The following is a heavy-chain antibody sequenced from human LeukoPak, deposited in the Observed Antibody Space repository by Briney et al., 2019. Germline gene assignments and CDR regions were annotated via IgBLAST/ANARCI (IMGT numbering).Heavy chain of an antibody. Sequence: AASVKVSCRASGYTFTGYYMHWVRQAPGQGLEWMGWINPNSGGTNYAQKFQGRVTMTRDTSISTAYMELSRLRSDDTAVYYCARGPLITMVRGANDYWGQGTLVTVSS. CDR3: ARGPLITMVRGANDY. V-gene: IGHV1-2*02. D-gene: IGHD3-10*01. J-gene: IGHJ4*02. CDR2: INPNSGGT. CDR1: GYTFTGYY.